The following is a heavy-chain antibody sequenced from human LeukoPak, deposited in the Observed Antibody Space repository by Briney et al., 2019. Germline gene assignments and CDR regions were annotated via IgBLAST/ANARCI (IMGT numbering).Heavy chain of an antibody. D-gene: IGHD2-15*01. CDR3: ARGGGYYPTDY. J-gene: IGHJ4*02. Sequence: PGGSLRLSCAASGFTVSSNYMSWVRQAPGKGLEWVSVIYSGGSTYYADSVKGRFTISRDTSKNTLYLQVNSLRAEDTAVYYCARGGGYYPTDYWGQGTLVTVSS. CDR2: IYSGGST. V-gene: IGHV3-53*01. CDR1: GFTVSSNY.